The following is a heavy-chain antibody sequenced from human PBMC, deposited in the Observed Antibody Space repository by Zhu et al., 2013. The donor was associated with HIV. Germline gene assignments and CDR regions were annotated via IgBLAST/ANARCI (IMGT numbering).Heavy chain of an antibody. V-gene: IGHV1-69*01. J-gene: IGHJ3*02. CDR1: GGTFSSYA. Sequence: QVQLVQSGAEVKKPGSSVKVSCKASGGTFSSYAISWVRQAPGQGLEWMGGIIPIFGTANYAQKFQGRVTITADESTSTAYMELSSLRSEDTAVYYCAREGWFGFRELSQHDAFDIWGQGTMVTVSS. D-gene: IGHD3-10*01. CDR2: IIPIFGTA. CDR3: AREGWFGFRELSQHDAFDI.